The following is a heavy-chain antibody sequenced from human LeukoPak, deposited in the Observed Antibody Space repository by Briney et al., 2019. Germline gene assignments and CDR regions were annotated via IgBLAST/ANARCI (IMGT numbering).Heavy chain of an antibody. D-gene: IGHD3-10*01. J-gene: IGHJ4*01. CDR2: ISSSSSYI. CDR3: AREQYISGKSLDY. Sequence: GGSLRLSCAASGFTFSSYSMNWVRQAPGKGLEWVSSISSSSSYIYYADSVKGRFTISRDNAKNSLYLQMNSLRAEDTAVYYCAREQYISGKSLDYWGQGKLVTVSS. CDR1: GFTFSSYS. V-gene: IGHV3-21*01.